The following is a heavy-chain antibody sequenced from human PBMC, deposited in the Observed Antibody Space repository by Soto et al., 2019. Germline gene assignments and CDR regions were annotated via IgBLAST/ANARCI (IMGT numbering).Heavy chain of an antibody. V-gene: IGHV4-34*01. CDR1: GGSFSGYY. Sequence: QVQLQQWGAGLLKPSETLSLTCAVYGGSFSGYYWSWIRQPPGKGLEWIGEINHSGSTNYNPSLTTRFTLSVATSKNPFSLKLSSVTAADTAVYYWARGPARAWVDPWGQRTLVTVSS. D-gene: IGHD3-10*01. CDR3: ARGPARAWVDP. CDR2: INHSGST. J-gene: IGHJ5*02.